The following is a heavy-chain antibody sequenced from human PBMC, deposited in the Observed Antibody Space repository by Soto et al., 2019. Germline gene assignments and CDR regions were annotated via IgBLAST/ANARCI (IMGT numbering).Heavy chain of an antibody. CDR3: ARALPLAYCGGDCYLDY. D-gene: IGHD2-21*02. Sequence: GASVKVSCKASGYTFTSYAMHWVRQAPGQRLEWMGWINAGNGNTKYSQKFQGRVTITRDTSASTACMELSSLRSEDTAVYYCARALPLAYCGGDCYLDYWGQGTLVTVSS. J-gene: IGHJ4*02. CDR1: GYTFTSYA. V-gene: IGHV1-3*01. CDR2: INAGNGNT.